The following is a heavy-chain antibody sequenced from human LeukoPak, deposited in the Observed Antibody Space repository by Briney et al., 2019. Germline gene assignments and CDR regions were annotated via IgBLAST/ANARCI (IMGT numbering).Heavy chain of an antibody. J-gene: IGHJ5*02. Sequence: ASVKVSCKVSGYTLTELSMHWVRQAPGKGLEWMGGFDPEDGETIYAQKFQGRVTMTEDTSTDTAYMELSSLRSEDTAVYYCATEGRYCSGGSCNNWFDPWGQGTLVTVSS. D-gene: IGHD2-15*01. V-gene: IGHV1-24*01. CDR3: ATEGRYCSGGSCNNWFDP. CDR1: GYTLTELS. CDR2: FDPEDGET.